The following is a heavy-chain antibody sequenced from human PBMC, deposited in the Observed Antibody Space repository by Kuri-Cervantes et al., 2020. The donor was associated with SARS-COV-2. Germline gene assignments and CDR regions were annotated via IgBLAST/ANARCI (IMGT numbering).Heavy chain of an antibody. CDR2: IKADGGEM. V-gene: IGHV3-7*04. J-gene: IGHJ3*02. CDR3: AWGRGWTFDI. Sequence: GESLKISCEASGFTLTYRWMAWFRQAPGKGLERVAAIKADGGEMVYVDSAKGRFTISRDNAKNSVFLQMNSVRIEDTSLYFCAWGRGWTFDIWGRGTMVTVSS. D-gene: IGHD3-3*01. CDR1: GFTLTYRW.